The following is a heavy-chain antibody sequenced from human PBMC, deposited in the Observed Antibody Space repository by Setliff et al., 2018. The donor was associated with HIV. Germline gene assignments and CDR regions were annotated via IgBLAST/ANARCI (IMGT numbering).Heavy chain of an antibody. CDR2: IFYRGST. J-gene: IGHJ5*02. Sequence: SETLSLTCTVSNGPISSGNHYWSWIRQHPGKGLEWIGYIFYRGSTYYNPSLKSRVSLSIDTSKNYFSLKLTSVTAADTAMYFCARAGHYDFLGGFSAQPLDPWGRGILVTV. V-gene: IGHV4-31*03. CDR1: NGPISSGNHY. CDR3: ARAGHYDFLGGFSAQPLDP. D-gene: IGHD3-3*01.